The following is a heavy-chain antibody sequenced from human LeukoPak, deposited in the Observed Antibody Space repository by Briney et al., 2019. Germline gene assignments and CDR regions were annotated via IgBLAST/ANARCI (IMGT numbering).Heavy chain of an antibody. V-gene: IGHV4-4*07. CDR3: ARDRGYCSGGSCYEYYYMDV. CDR1: GGSISSYY. Sequence: PSETLSLTCTVSGGSISSYYWSWIRQPAGKGLEWIGRIYTSGGTNYNPSLKSRVTMSVDTSKNQFSLKLSSVTAADTAVYYCARDRGYCSGGSCYEYYYMDVWGKGTTVTISS. D-gene: IGHD2-15*01. CDR2: IYTSGGT. J-gene: IGHJ6*03.